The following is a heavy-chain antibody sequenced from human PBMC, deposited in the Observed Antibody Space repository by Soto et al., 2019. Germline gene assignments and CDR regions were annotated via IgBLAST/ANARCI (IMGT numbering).Heavy chain of an antibody. V-gene: IGHV2-5*02. CDR2: ICWDDDK. CDR1: GFSLTSSGVG. J-gene: IGHJ4*02. CDR3: TRSRGPLDY. Sequence: SGPTLVNPTQTLTLTCTFSGFSLTSSGVGVGWIRQSPGKVLEHLALICWDDDKRYSPSLKSRLTITKDISENQVVLTMTNMDPMDTGTYYCTRSRGPLDYWGQGAQVTVSS. D-gene: IGHD3-10*01.